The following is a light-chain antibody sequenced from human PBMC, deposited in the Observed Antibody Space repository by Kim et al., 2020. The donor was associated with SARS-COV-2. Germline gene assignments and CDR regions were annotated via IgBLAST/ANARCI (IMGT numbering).Light chain of an antibody. Sequence: PGDRVTLSCRASHLVSADFLAWYQQKPGQTPRLLVYGASTRATDIPDRFSGSGSGTDFTLTISRLQPEDSAVYSCQQYGSSVYTFGQGTKLE. J-gene: IGKJ2*01. CDR1: HLVSADF. CDR3: QQYGSSVYT. CDR2: GAS. V-gene: IGKV3-20*01.